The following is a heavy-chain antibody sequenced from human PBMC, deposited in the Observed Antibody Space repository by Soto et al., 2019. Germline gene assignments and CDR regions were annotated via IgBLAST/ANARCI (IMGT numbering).Heavy chain of an antibody. J-gene: IGHJ4*02. CDR2: ISGSGGST. V-gene: IGHV3-23*01. CDR1: GFTFSSYA. Sequence: GGSLRLSCAASGFTFSSYAMSWVRQAPGKGLEWVSAISGSGGSTYYADSVKGRFTISRDNSKNTLYLQMNSLRAEDTAVYYCAKDDSYCGGDCYSIAAFDYRGQGTLVTVSS. CDR3: AKDDSYCGGDCYSIAAFDY. D-gene: IGHD2-21*02.